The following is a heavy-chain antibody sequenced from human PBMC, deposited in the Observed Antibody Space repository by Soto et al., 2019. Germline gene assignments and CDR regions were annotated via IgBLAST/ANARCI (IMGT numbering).Heavy chain of an antibody. CDR3: ARVESCSGGSCWDPTFDY. J-gene: IGHJ4*02. D-gene: IGHD2-15*01. V-gene: IGHV1-8*01. CDR2: MNPNSGNT. Sequence: GASVKVSCKASGYTFTSYDINWVRQATGQGLEWMGWMNPNSGNTGYAQKFQGRVTMTRNTSISTAYMELSSLRSEDTAVYYCARVESCSGGSCWDPTFDYWGQGTLVTVSS. CDR1: GYTFTSYD.